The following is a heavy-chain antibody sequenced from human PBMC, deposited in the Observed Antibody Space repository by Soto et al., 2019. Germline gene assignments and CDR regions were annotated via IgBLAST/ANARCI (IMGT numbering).Heavy chain of an antibody. V-gene: IGHV3-48*03. J-gene: IGHJ6*02. Sequence: VGSLRLSCAASGFTFSSYEMNWVRQAPGKGLEWVSYISSSGSTIYYADSVKGRFTISRDNAKNSLYLQMNSLRAEDTAVYYCARDRLQKGYYYGMDVWGQGTTVTVSS. CDR3: ARDRLQKGYYYGMDV. CDR1: GFTFSSYE. CDR2: ISSSGSTI.